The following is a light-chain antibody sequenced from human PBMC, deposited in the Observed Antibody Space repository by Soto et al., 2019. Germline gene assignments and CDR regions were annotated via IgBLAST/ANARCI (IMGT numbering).Light chain of an antibody. V-gene: IGKV1-39*01. CDR2: AAS. CDR1: QSINIY. Sequence: IQMTQSPSSLSASVGDRVTVTCRASQSINIYLNWYQQKPGKAPTLLIYAASNLQSGVPSSFSGGGSRTDFTLTISSLQAEDFATYYCPQSYRSPYTFGQGTKLEIK. CDR3: PQSYRSPYT. J-gene: IGKJ2*01.